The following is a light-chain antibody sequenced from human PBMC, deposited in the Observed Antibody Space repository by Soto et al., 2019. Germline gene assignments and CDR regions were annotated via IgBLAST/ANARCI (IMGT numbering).Light chain of an antibody. J-gene: IGLJ2*01. CDR1: SSDFGGYNY. CDR2: EVI. V-gene: IGLV2-11*01. CDR3: SSYTIADTLVL. Sequence: QSAMTQPRSVSGSPGQSVTISCTGTSSDFGGYNYVSWYQQHPGKAPKLIIYEVINRPSGISDRFSGSKSGNTASLTISGLHAEDESDYYCSSYTIADTLVLFGGGTKLTVL.